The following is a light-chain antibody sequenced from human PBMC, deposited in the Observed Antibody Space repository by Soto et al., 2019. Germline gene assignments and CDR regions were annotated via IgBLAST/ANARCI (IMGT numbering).Light chain of an antibody. CDR1: QSISSNK. Sequence: EIVLTQSPGSLSLSPGERATLSCRASQSISSNKLAWYQHNPGQAPRLLIYGASSRATGIPDRFSGSGSGTDFTLTISRLEPEDFTVYYCHQYDNSRTFGQGTKVDIK. CDR3: HQYDNSRT. CDR2: GAS. V-gene: IGKV3-20*01. J-gene: IGKJ1*01.